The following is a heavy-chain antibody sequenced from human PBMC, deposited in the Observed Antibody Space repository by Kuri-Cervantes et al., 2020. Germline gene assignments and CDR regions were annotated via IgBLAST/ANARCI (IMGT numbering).Heavy chain of an antibody. J-gene: IGHJ4*02. CDR2: MNPNSGNT. Sequence: ASVKVSCKASGYTFTSYDINWVRQATGQGLEWMGWMNPNSGNTGYAQKFQGRVTMTRNTSISTAYMELSSLRSEDTAVYYCARDGDIVVVPAALSSSTPDFDYWGQGTLVTVSS. D-gene: IGHD2-2*01. CDR1: GYTFTSYD. CDR3: ARDGDIVVVPAALSSSTPDFDY. V-gene: IGHV1-8*02.